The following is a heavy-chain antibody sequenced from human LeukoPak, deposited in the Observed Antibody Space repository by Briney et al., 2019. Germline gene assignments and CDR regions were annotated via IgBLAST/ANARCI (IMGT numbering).Heavy chain of an antibody. V-gene: IGHV1-69*13. CDR1: GGTFSSYA. J-gene: IGHJ1*01. Sequence: SVKVSCKASGGTFSSYAISWVRQAPGQGLEWMGGIIPIFGTANYAQKFQGRVTITADESTSTAYMELSSLRSVDTAVYYCATNSEYYYDSSAYFQHWGQGTLVTVSS. CDR3: ATNSEYYYDSSAYFQH. D-gene: IGHD3-22*01. CDR2: IIPIFGTA.